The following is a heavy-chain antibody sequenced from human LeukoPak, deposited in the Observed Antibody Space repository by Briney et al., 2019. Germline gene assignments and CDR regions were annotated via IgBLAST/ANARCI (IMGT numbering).Heavy chain of an antibody. J-gene: IGHJ6*03. CDR1: GFTFSSYS. CDR3: ARCGEYCSSTSCYPYYYYMDV. Sequence: GGSLRLSCAASGFTFSSYSMNWVRQAPGKGLEWVSSISSSSSYIYYADSVKGRFTISRDNAKNSLYLQMNSLRAEDTAVYYCARCGEYCSSTSCYPYYYYMDVWGKGTTVTISS. CDR2: ISSSSSYI. D-gene: IGHD2-2*01. V-gene: IGHV3-21*04.